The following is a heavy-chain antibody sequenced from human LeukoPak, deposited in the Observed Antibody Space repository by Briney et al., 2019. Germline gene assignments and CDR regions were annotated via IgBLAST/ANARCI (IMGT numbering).Heavy chain of an antibody. CDR1: GFTVSSNY. V-gene: IGHV3-66*01. Sequence: GGSLRLSCAASGFTVSSNYMSWVRQAPRKGLEWVSVIYSGGSTYYADSVKGRFTISRDDSKNTVYLQMNSLRAGDTAIYYCARDSTNWGLYFDYWGQGALVTVSS. J-gene: IGHJ4*02. D-gene: IGHD7-27*01. CDR3: ARDSTNWGLYFDY. CDR2: IYSGGST.